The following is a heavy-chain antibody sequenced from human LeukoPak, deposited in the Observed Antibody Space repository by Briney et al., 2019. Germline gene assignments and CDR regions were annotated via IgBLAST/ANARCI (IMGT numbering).Heavy chain of an antibody. CDR1: GGSISSGGYY. CDR3: ARDRRSHATVVRDYYYYYGMDV. J-gene: IGHJ6*02. CDR2: IYYSGST. D-gene: IGHD4-23*01. V-gene: IGHV4-31*03. Sequence: SETLSLTCTVSGGSISSGGYYWSWIRQHPGKGLEWIGYIYYSGSTYYNPSLKSRVTISVDTSKNQFSLKLSSVTAADTAVYYCARDRRSHATVVRDYYYYYGMDVWGQGTTVTVSS.